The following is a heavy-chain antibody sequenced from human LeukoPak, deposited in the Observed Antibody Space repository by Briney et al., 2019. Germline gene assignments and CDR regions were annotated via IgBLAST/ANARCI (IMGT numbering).Heavy chain of an antibody. CDR2: MNPNSGNT. CDR1: GYTFTSYD. CDR3: ESVRGYSYGPAGL. V-gene: IGHV1-8*01. D-gene: IGHD5-18*01. J-gene: IGHJ4*02. Sequence: ASVKVSCKASGYTFTSYDINWVRQATGQGLEWMGWMNPNSGNTGYAQKFQGRVTMTRNTSISTAYMELSSLRSEDTAVYYCESVRGYSYGPAGLWGQGTLVTVSS.